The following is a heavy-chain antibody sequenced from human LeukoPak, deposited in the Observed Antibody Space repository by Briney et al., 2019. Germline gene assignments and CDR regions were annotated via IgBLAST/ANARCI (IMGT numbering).Heavy chain of an antibody. D-gene: IGHD6-19*01. J-gene: IGHJ4*02. CDR2: IKQDGSEK. CDR3: ASGGYSSGWYYFDY. V-gene: IGHV3-7*01. CDR1: GFTFSSYW. Sequence: GGSLRFSCAASGFTFSSYWMSWVRQAPGKGLEWVANIKQDGSEKYYVDSVKGRFTISRDNAKNSLYLQMNSLRAEDTAVYYCASGGYSSGWYYFDYWGQGTLVTVSS.